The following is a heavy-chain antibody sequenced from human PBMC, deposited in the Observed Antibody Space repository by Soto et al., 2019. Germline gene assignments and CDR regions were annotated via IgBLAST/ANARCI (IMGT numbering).Heavy chain of an antibody. Sequence: QVQLVQSGAEGKKPGSSVKVSCKASGGTFSNYAINWVRQAPGQGLEWMGGIIPLFGTPNYAQKFQGRVTFTAHKSTSTAYMELRSLRSDDTAVYYCARGWETVGTTTPFAYWGQGTLVTVSS. CDR1: GGTFSNYA. J-gene: IGHJ4*02. V-gene: IGHV1-69*06. CDR2: IIPLFGTP. CDR3: ARGWETVGTTTPFAY. D-gene: IGHD1-26*01.